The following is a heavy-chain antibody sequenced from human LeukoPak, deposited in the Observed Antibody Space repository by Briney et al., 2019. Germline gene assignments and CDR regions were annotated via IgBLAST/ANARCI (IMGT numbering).Heavy chain of an antibody. J-gene: IGHJ4*02. V-gene: IGHV4-30-4*07. Sequence: SQTLSLTCAVSGGSISSGGYSWSWIRQPPGKGLEWIGYIYYSGSTYYNPSLKSRVTMSVDTSKNQFSLKLSSVTAADTAVYYCARALRDDCYDYWGQGTLVTVSS. D-gene: IGHD2-21*02. CDR1: GGSISSGGYS. CDR2: IYYSGST. CDR3: ARALRDDCYDY.